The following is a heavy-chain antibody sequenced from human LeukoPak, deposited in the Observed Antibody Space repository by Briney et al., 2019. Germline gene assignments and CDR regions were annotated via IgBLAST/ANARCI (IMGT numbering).Heavy chain of an antibody. J-gene: IGHJ4*02. D-gene: IGHD6-13*01. Sequence: ASVKVSCKASGYTFTTYGVSWVRQAPGQGLEWMGWISAYNGNTNYAQKLQGRVTMTTDTSTSTAYMELRSLRSDDTAVYYCARHSSSLEFDYWGQGTLVTVSS. CDR3: ARHSSSLEFDY. CDR2: ISAYNGNT. CDR1: GYTFTTYG. V-gene: IGHV1-18*01.